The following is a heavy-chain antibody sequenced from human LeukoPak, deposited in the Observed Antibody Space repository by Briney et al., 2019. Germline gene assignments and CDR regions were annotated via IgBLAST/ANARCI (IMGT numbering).Heavy chain of an antibody. Sequence: AASVKVSCKASGNTFTDYYLHWVRQAPGQGLEWMGWINTNSGGTRYAQKFQGRVTMTRDTSTSTAYLELSGLTSDDTAVYYCARGYPNYYGPWGQGTTVTVSS. CDR1: GNTFTDYY. CDR3: ARGYPNYYGP. CDR2: INTNSGGT. V-gene: IGHV1-2*02. J-gene: IGHJ3*01. D-gene: IGHD3-10*01.